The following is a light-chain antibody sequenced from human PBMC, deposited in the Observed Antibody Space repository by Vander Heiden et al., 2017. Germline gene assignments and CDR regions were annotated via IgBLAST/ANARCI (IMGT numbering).Light chain of an antibody. V-gene: IGKV1-5*03. Sequence: DLQMTQSPSTLSASVGDRVTITCRASQSISSWLAWYQQRPGKAPKLLIYKASSLESGVPSRFSGSGSGTEFTLTISSLQPDDSATYYCQQYNSYLFTFGPGTKVDIK. CDR1: QSISSW. CDR2: KAS. J-gene: IGKJ3*01. CDR3: QQYNSYLFT.